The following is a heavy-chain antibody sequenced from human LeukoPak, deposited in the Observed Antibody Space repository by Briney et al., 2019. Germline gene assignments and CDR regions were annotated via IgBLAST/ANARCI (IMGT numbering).Heavy chain of an antibody. V-gene: IGHV3-21*01. CDR1: GFTFGDYA. CDR3: TRGPQYYYYYYMDV. J-gene: IGHJ6*03. Sequence: GGSLRLSCTASGFTFGDYAMSWFRLAPGKGLEWVSSISSSNSYIYYADSLKGRFTISRDNAKNSLYLQMNSLRAEDTAVYYCTRGPQYYYYYYMDVWGKGTTVTVSS. CDR2: ISSSNSYI.